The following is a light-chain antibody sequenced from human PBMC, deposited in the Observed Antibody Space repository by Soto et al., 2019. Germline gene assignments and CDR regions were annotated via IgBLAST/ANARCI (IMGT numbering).Light chain of an antibody. V-gene: IGKV3-20*01. J-gene: IGKJ2*01. CDR1: QIISSTY. CDR3: QHYGTALYT. Sequence: DIVLTQSPGTLSLSPGERATLSCRGSQIISSTYLGWYQQKPGQAPRLLIYGASSRATGIPDRFSGSGSGTDFTLTISRLEPEDFAVYYCQHYGTALYTFGQGTKLEIK. CDR2: GAS.